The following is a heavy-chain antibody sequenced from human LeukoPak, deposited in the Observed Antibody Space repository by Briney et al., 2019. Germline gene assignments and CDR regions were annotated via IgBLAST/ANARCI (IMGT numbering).Heavy chain of an antibody. CDR3: AREGYSYGFDY. CDR1: GGSISSGGYY. D-gene: IGHD5-18*01. Sequence: TSETLSLTCTVSGGSISSGGYYWSWVRQHPGKGLEWIGYIYYSGSTYYNPSLKSRVTISVDTSKNQFSLKLSSVTAADTAVYYCAREGYSYGFDYWGQGTLVTVSS. J-gene: IGHJ4*02. V-gene: IGHV4-31*03. CDR2: IYYSGST.